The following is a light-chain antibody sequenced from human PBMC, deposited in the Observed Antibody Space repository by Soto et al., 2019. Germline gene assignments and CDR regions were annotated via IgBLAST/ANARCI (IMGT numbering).Light chain of an antibody. CDR2: GNS. J-gene: IGLJ3*02. CDR1: SSNIGAGYD. V-gene: IGLV1-40*01. Sequence: QSVLTQPPSVSGAPGQRVTISCTGSSSNIGAGYDVHWYQQLPGTAPKLLIYGNSNRPSGVPDRFSGSKSGTSASLAITGLQAEDAADYSCQSYDSSLSGWVFGGGTKLTVL. CDR3: QSYDSSLSGWV.